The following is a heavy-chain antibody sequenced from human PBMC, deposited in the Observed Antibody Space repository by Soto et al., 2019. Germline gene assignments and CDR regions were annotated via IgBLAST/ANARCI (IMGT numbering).Heavy chain of an antibody. CDR1: GYTFTGYY. Sequence: VKVSCKASGYTFTGYYMHWVRQAPGQGLEWMGWINPNSGGTNYAQKFQGRVTMTRDTSISTAYMELSRLRSDDTAVYYCARDIKMVRGVSDYWGQGTLVTVSS. CDR3: ARDIKMVRGVSDY. J-gene: IGHJ4*02. D-gene: IGHD3-10*01. CDR2: INPNSGGT. V-gene: IGHV1-2*02.